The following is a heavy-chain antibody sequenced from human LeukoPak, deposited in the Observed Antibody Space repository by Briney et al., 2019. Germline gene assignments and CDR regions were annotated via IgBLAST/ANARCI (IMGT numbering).Heavy chain of an antibody. V-gene: IGHV3-30*02. CDR1: GFTFSSHG. CDR2: IYYDGSNK. D-gene: IGHD3-10*01. J-gene: IGHJ3*02. CDR3: AKGRADYGSESDAFDI. Sequence: GGSLRLSWAASGFTFSSHGIHWVRQAPGKGLEWVALIYYDGSNKYYADSVKGRFTISRDNSKNTLYLQMNSLRAEDTAVYYCAKGRADYGSESDAFDIWGQGTMVTVSS.